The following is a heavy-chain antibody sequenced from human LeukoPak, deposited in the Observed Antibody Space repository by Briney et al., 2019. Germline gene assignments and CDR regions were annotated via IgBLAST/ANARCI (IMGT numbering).Heavy chain of an antibody. CDR2: IIPIFGTA. Sequence: GASVKVSCKASGGTFSSYAISWVRQAPGQGLEWMGGIIPIFGTANYAQKFQGRVTITADESTSTAYMELSSLRSEDTAVYYCARVVGDGYNRGYMDVWGKGTTVTISS. CDR3: ARVVGDGYNRGYMDV. CDR1: GGTFSSYA. D-gene: IGHD5-24*01. J-gene: IGHJ6*03. V-gene: IGHV1-69*13.